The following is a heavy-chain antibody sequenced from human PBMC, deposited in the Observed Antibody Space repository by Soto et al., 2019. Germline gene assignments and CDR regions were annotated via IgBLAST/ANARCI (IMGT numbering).Heavy chain of an antibody. CDR2: ISGNGGST. J-gene: IGHJ4*02. Sequence: EVQLLESGGGLVEPGGSLRLSCAASGFHFSIYAMGWVRQAAGKRLEWVSVISGNGGSTYYPDSVKCRFSISRDISKNTRILEMNSLRAEDTAIYYCARLGGDSGYDPFGYWCQGTVVTVSS. CDR1: GFHFSIYA. V-gene: IGHV3-23*01. CDR3: ARLGGDSGYDPFGY. D-gene: IGHD5-12*01.